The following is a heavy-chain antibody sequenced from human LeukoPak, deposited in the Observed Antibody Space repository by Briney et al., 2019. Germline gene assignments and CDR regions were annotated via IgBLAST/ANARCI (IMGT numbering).Heavy chain of an antibody. CDR3: ARDGSTTLYYYYGMDV. J-gene: IGHJ6*02. V-gene: IGHV4-61*01. CDR2: IYYSGST. D-gene: IGHD1-14*01. CDR1: GGSVSSGSYY. Sequence: SETLSLTCTVSGGSVSSGSYYWSWIRQPPGKGLEWIGYIYYSGSTNYNPSLKSRVTIPVDTSKNQFSLKLSSVTAADTAVYYCARDGSTTLYYYYGMDVWGQGTTVTVSS.